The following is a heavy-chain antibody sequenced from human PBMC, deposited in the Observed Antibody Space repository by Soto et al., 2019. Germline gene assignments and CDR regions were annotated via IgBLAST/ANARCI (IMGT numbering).Heavy chain of an antibody. D-gene: IGHD5-18*01. CDR1: GFSVSSHY. Sequence: PGGSLRLSCAASGFSVSSHYMTWVRQAPGKGLEWVSIIYSGGSTYYADSVKGRFTISRDNSKNTLYLQMNSLRVEDTAVYYCARDRPDTAAPGYWGQGTLVTVSS. CDR2: IYSGGST. J-gene: IGHJ4*02. CDR3: ARDRPDTAAPGY. V-gene: IGHV3-66*01.